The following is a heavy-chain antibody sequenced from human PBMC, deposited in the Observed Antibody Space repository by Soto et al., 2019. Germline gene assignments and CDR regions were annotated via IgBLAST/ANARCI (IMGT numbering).Heavy chain of an antibody. V-gene: IGHV4-31*03. CDR1: GGSISSGGYY. CDR2: IYYSGST. D-gene: IGHD4-17*01. Sequence: QVQLQESGPGLVKPSQTLSLTCTVSGGSISSGGYYWSWIRQHPGKGLEWIGYIYYSGSTYYNPSLKSRVXXSXDXXKNQFSLKLSSVTAADTAVYYCAREDYGDSSGLDVWGQGTTVTVSS. CDR3: AREDYGDSSGLDV. J-gene: IGHJ6*02.